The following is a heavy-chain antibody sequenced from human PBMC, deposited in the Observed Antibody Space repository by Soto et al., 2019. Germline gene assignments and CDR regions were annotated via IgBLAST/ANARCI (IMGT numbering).Heavy chain of an antibody. CDR1: GYTFTSYG. V-gene: IGHV1-18*01. D-gene: IGHD3-10*01. CDR3: ARDTGSGSYYNGLESRYDY. Sequence: ASVKVSCKASGYTFTSYGISWVRQDPGQGLEWMGWISAYNGNTNYAQKLQGRVTMTTDTSTSTAYMELRSLRSDDTAVYYCARDTGSGSYYNGLESRYDYWGQGTLVTVSS. CDR2: ISAYNGNT. J-gene: IGHJ4*02.